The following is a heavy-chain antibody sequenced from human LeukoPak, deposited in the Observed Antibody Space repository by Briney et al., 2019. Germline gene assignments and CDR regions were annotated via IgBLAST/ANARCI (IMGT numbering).Heavy chain of an antibody. CDR1: GFTFSSYA. Sequence: GGSLRLSCAASGFTFSSYAMHWVRQAPGKGLEWVAVISYDGSNKYYADSVKGRFTISRDSSKNTLYLQMNSLRAEDTAVYYCASPGIAAAGALYYWGQGTLVTVSS. D-gene: IGHD6-13*01. J-gene: IGHJ4*02. V-gene: IGHV3-30*04. CDR3: ASPGIAAAGALYY. CDR2: ISYDGSNK.